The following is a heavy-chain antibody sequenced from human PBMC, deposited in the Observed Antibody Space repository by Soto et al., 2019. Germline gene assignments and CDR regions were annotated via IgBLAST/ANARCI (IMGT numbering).Heavy chain of an antibody. CDR2: IYYSGST. D-gene: IGHD3-10*01. Sequence: SETLSLTCTVSGGSISSYYWSWIRQPPGKGLEWIGYIYYSGSTNYNPSLKSRVTISVDTSKNQFSLKLSSVTAADTAVYYCATLTRITMVRGVITPAPADYWGQGTLVTVS. J-gene: IGHJ4*02. CDR3: ATLTRITMVRGVITPAPADY. CDR1: GGSISSYY. V-gene: IGHV4-59*01.